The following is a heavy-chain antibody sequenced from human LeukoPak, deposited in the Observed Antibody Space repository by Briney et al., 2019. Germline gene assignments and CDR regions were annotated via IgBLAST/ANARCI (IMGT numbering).Heavy chain of an antibody. J-gene: IGHJ2*01. D-gene: IGHD2-8*02. Sequence: PSGTLSLTCTVSGGSISTYYWSWIRQPPGKGLEWIGYIYHSGSASYNPSLRSRVTMSVDTSKNQFSLKLSSVTAADTAVYYCSRDPLVNWYFDLWGRGTLVTVSS. V-gene: IGHV4-59*01. CDR3: SRDPLVNWYFDL. CDR1: GGSISTYY. CDR2: IYHSGSA.